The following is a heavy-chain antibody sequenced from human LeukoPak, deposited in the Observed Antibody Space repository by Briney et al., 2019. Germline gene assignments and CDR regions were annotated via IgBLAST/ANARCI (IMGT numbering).Heavy chain of an antibody. CDR1: GGSISSYY. D-gene: IGHD6-25*01. CDR3: AREGGFYRPLDY. J-gene: IGHJ4*02. V-gene: IGHV4-59*01. CDR2: IYYNGST. Sequence: PSETLSLTCTVSGGSISSYYWSWIRQPPGKGLEWIGYIYYNGSTNYSPSLKSRVTISVDTSKNQFSLKLSSVTAADTAVYYCAREGGFYRPLDYSGQGTLVTVSS.